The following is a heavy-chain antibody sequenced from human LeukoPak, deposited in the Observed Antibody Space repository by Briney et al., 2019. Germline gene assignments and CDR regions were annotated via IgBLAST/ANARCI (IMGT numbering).Heavy chain of an antibody. CDR2: ITTSDGNT. J-gene: IGHJ4*02. CDR3: AKDGGLWVSAHWGDS. V-gene: IGHV3-23*01. Sequence: GGSLRLSCAASRFTFSSYTMSWVRQDPGKRLEWVSTITTSDGNTYYADSVKGRFTVSRDNSKNTLFLQMNSLRAEDTAVYYCAKDGGLWVSAHWGDSWGRGTLVTVSS. D-gene: IGHD7-27*01. CDR1: RFTFSSYT.